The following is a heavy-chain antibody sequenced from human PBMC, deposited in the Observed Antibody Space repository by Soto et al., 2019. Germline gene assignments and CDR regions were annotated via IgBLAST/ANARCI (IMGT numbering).Heavy chain of an antibody. CDR2: ISGYNGNT. CDR3: SRFIMVGGWVDPNYYHGMDV. J-gene: IGHJ6*02. V-gene: IGHV1-18*01. D-gene: IGHD6-19*01. CDR1: GYTFSNYG. Sequence: QVQLVQSGAEVKKPGVSVTVSCKTSGYTFSNYGINWVRQAPGQGLEWMGWISGYNGNTNYAQTVQGRGTMTTDTSTGTVYMELRSLKSDDTAIYYCSRFIMVGGWVDPNYYHGMDVWGQGTTVTVSS.